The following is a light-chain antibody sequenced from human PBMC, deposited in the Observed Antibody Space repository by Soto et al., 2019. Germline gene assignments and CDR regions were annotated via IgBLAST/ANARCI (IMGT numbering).Light chain of an antibody. V-gene: IGKV1-5*03. CDR2: EAS. CDR1: HSISSS. J-gene: IGKJ1*01. CDR3: QQYDSYWT. Sequence: DIQMTQSPSTLSASVGDRVTITCRASHSISSSLAWYQQKPGKAPKVLIYEASNLQRGVQTRFSGGGFGTDFTLTISSVQPDDFATYYCQQYDSYWTFGQGTKVEIK.